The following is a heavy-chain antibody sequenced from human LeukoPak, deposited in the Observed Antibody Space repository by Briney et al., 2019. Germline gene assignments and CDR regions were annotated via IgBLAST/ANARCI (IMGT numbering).Heavy chain of an antibody. V-gene: IGHV4-61*02. Sequence: PSETLSLTCTVSGGSISSGSYYWSWIRQPAGKGLEWIGRIYTSGSTNYNPSLKSRVTISVDTSKNQFSLKLSSVIAADTAVYYCARDLYYYESSVGYWGQGTLVTVSS. J-gene: IGHJ4*02. CDR3: ARDLYYYESSVGY. CDR2: IYTSGST. CDR1: GGSISSGSYY. D-gene: IGHD3-22*01.